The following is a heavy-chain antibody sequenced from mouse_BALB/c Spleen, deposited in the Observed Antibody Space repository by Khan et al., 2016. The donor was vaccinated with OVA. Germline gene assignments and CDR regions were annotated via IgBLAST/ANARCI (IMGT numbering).Heavy chain of an antibody. D-gene: IGHD1-1*01. CDR1: GFTFSSYG. V-gene: IGHV5-6*01. Sequence: EVELVESGGDLVKPGGSLKLSCAASGFTFSSYGMSWVRQTPDKRLEWVAIIISGDIYTYYPDSVKGRFTLSRDNAKNTLYRQMSSLKSEDTAMYYCARQGYGGGFAYWGQGTLVTVSA. CDR2: IISGDIYT. CDR3: ARQGYGGGFAY. J-gene: IGHJ3*01.